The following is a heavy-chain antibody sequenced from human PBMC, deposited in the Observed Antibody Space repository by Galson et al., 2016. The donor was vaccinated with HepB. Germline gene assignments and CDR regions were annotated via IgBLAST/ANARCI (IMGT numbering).Heavy chain of an antibody. CDR2: ISGYNGDT. V-gene: IGHV1-18*01. CDR1: GYTFSNYG. CDR3: ARDAGTGIDY. D-gene: IGHD1-14*01. J-gene: IGHJ4*02. Sequence: SVKVSCKASGYTFSNYGVCWVRQAPGQGLEWLGWISGYNGDTNYAPNFQARFTMTTDTSTNTANMELKNLASDDTAVYCCARDAGTGIDYWGQGTLVTVSS.